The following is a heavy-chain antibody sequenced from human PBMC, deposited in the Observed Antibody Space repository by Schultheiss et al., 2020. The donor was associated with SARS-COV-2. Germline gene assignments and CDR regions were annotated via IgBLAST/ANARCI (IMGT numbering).Heavy chain of an antibody. D-gene: IGHD3-22*01. V-gene: IGHV3-48*03. CDR3: ARESRYYYDSSGAVDV. J-gene: IGHJ6*02. CDR2: ISISSSTK. CDR1: GFTFSSYE. Sequence: GGSLRLSCAASGFTFSSYEMDWVRQAPGKGLEWVSYISISSSTKYHADSVRGRFTISRDDAKNSLYLQMNSLRVEDTAVYYCARESRYYYDSSGAVDVWGQGTTVTVSS.